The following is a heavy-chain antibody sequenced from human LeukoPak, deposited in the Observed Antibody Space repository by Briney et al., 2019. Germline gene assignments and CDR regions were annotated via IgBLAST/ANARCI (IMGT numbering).Heavy chain of an antibody. J-gene: IGHJ6*03. CDR2: IYYSGST. V-gene: IGHV4-39*07. Sequence: SETLSLTCTVSGGSISSSSYYWGWIRQPPGKGLEWIGSIYYSGSTYYNPSLKSRVTMSVDTSENQFSLKLTSVTAADTAVYYCARIYCSGGSCYEGRESYYYYYYMDVWGKGIMVTVSS. CDR3: ARIYCSGGSCYEGRESYYYYYYMDV. CDR1: GGSISSSSYY. D-gene: IGHD2-15*01.